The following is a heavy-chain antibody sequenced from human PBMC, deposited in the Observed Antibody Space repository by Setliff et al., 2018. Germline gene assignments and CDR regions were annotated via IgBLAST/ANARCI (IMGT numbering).Heavy chain of an antibody. CDR1: GASINSSTFF. CDR3: ARDRRDYIGAGSSEIDYYYYYYMDV. Sequence: SETLSLTCIVSGASINSSTFFWGWIRQPPGKGLEWIGSISPGRSINYNPSLRSRVTISGDASKNQISLNLSSGTAADTAVYYCARDRRDYIGAGSSEIDYYYYYYMDVWGKGTTVTVSS. CDR2: ISPGRSI. D-gene: IGHD3-10*01. J-gene: IGHJ6*03. V-gene: IGHV4-39*07.